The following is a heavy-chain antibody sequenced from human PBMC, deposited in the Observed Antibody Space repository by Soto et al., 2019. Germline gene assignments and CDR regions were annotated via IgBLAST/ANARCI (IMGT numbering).Heavy chain of an antibody. D-gene: IGHD2-21*01. CDR3: AKVAPFILGSPF. V-gene: IGHV3-48*03. J-gene: IGHJ4*02. Sequence: PGESLKISCTASGFDFSGSEMNWFRQAPGKGLEWVAYITGSGGAMFHADSLKGRFSISRDNAKNSLFLEMNNLTADDAGVYYCAKVAPFILGSPFWGQVTLVTVSS. CDR1: GFDFSGSE. CDR2: ITGSGGAM.